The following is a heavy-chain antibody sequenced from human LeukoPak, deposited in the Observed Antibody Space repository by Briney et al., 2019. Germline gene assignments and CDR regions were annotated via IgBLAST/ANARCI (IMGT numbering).Heavy chain of an antibody. CDR3: ARDPLPSPGRLPLGAFDY. V-gene: IGHV4-38-2*02. D-gene: IGHD3-16*01. J-gene: IGHJ4*02. Sequence: SETLSLTCTVSGYSISSGYYWGWIRQPPGKGLEWIGSIYHSGSTYYNPSLKSRVTISVDTSKNQFSLKLSSVTAADTAVYYCARDPLPSPGRLPLGAFDYWGQGTLVTVSS. CDR1: GYSISSGYY. CDR2: IYHSGST.